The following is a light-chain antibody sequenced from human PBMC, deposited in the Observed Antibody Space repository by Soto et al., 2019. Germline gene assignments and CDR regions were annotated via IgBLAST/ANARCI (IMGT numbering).Light chain of an antibody. Sequence: VLPQCPGTLSLSPGERATLSCRASQSVSSSYLAWYQQKPGQAPRLLIYGASSRATGIPDRFSGSGSGTDFTLTISRLEPEDFAVYYCPQYGSSPRTFGQGTK. CDR3: PQYGSSPRT. J-gene: IGKJ1*01. CDR2: GAS. V-gene: IGKV3-20*01. CDR1: QSVSSSY.